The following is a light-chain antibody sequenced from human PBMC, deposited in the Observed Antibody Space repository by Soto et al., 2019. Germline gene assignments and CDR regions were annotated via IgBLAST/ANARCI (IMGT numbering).Light chain of an antibody. Sequence: DIQMTQSPSTLSASVGDRVTITCRASQSISQWLAWYQQKPGKAPKLLIYKASVLESGVPSRFSGSGSGTEFTLTISSLQPEDIATYYCQKFNNYPLTFGPGTKVDIK. J-gene: IGKJ3*01. CDR1: QSISQW. V-gene: IGKV1-5*03. CDR2: KAS. CDR3: QKFNNYPLT.